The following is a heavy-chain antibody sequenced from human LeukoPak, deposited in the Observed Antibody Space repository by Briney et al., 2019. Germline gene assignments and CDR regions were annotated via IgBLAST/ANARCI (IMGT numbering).Heavy chain of an antibody. CDR3: ARGGFRGVMDY. D-gene: IGHD3-10*01. J-gene: IGHJ4*02. CDR1: GGSISSGSYY. V-gene: IGHV4-61*02. CDR2: IYTSGST. Sequence: PSETLSLTCTVSGGSISSGSYYWSWIRQPAGKGLEWIGCIYTSGSTNYNPSLKSRVTISVDTSKNQFSLKLSSVTAADTAVYYCARGGFRGVMDYWGQGTLVTVSP.